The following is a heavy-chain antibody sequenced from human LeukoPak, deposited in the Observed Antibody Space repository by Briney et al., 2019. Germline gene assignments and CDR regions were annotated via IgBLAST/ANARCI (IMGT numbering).Heavy chain of an antibody. CDR3: ATFEYYYGDFMPDY. J-gene: IGHJ4*02. D-gene: IGHD4-17*01. CDR2: ISLSGLT. CDR1: GGSITSTNW. V-gene: IGHV4-4*02. Sequence: SETLSLTCGVSGGSITSTNWWSWVRQPPGQGLEWIGEISLSGLTNYNPSLRSRVTISVDTSKNQFSLKLSSVTAADTAVYYCATFEYYYGDFMPDYWGQGTLVTVSS.